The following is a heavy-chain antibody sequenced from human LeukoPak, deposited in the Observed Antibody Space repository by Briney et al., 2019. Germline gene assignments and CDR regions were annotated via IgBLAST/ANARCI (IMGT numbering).Heavy chain of an antibody. J-gene: IGHJ4*02. V-gene: IGHV3-21*04. CDR1: GFTFSSYS. CDR2: ISSSSSYI. D-gene: IGHD3-3*01. Sequence: PGGSLRLSCAASGFTFSSYSMNWVRQAPGKGLEWVSSISSSSSYIYYADSAKGRFTISRDNAKNSLYLQMNSLRAEDTAVYYCANIDFWSGYSRPFDYWGQGTLVTVSS. CDR3: ANIDFWSGYSRPFDY.